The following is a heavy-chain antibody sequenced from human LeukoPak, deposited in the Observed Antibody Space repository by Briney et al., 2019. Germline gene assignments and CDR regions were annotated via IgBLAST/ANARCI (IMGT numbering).Heavy chain of an antibody. CDR1: GGSFSGYY. Sequence: SETLSLTCAVYGGSFSGYYWTRIRQPPAKGLEWIGEINRSGGTNYNPSLKSRVTISGDTSKNQFSLKLSSVTAADTALYYCARGHNEGAYYYGFTYWGQGTLVTVSS. J-gene: IGHJ4*02. V-gene: IGHV4-34*01. CDR2: INRSGGT. D-gene: IGHD3-3*01. CDR3: ARGHNEGAYYYGFTY.